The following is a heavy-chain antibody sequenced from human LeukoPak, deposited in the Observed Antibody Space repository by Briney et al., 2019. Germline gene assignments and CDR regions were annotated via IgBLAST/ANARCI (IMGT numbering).Heavy chain of an antibody. V-gene: IGHV3-11*06. Sequence: GGSLRLSCAASGFTFSDYYMSWIRQAPGKRLEWVSYISSSSSYTNYADSVKGRFTISRDNAKNSLYLQMNSLRAEDTAFYYSPKTAYEILTGYSDAFDIWGQGTMVTVSS. CDR3: PKTAYEILTGYSDAFDI. CDR1: GFTFSDYY. J-gene: IGHJ3*02. D-gene: IGHD3-9*01. CDR2: ISSSSSYT.